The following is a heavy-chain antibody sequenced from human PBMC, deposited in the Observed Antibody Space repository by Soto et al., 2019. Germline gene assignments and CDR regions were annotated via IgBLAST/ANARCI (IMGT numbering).Heavy chain of an antibody. CDR2: INPSTGTT. CDR3: ARASWDRVRGVKEFDS. V-gene: IGHV1-46*01. J-gene: IGHJ4*02. Sequence: QVQLVQSGAEVKKPGASVKVSCKASGYTFTNDYMHWVRQAPGQGLEWMGIINPSTGTTCYAQKSQGRVTMSRDSSASTVHMELSSLRSDDTGVYYCARASWDRVRGVKEFDSWGQGTLVTVTS. D-gene: IGHD3-10*01. CDR1: GYTFTNDY.